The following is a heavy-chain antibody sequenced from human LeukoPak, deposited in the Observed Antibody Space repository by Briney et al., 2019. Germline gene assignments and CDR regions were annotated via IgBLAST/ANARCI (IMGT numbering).Heavy chain of an antibody. D-gene: IGHD2-2*01. CDR2: IIPMFGTT. Sequence: ASVKVSCKVSGGIFSNSAIRWVRHDRGQGLEYMGGIIPMFGTTNYARRFQGRLTITADESTSTTYMELSSLRSEDTAVYYCVRDLADIVVDPPAMPYYFDYWGQGTVVTVSS. V-gene: IGHV1-69*13. J-gene: IGHJ4*02. CDR3: VRDLADIVVDPPAMPYYFDY. CDR1: GGIFSNSA.